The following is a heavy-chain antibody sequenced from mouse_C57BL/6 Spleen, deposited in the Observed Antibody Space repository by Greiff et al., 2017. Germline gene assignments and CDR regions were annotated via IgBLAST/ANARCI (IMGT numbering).Heavy chain of an antibody. CDR3: ARRDYYGNYVGAMDY. D-gene: IGHD2-1*01. V-gene: IGHV1-78*01. CDR2: IYPRYGST. CDR1: GYTFTDHT. Sequence: VQRVESDAELVKPGASVKISCKVSGYTFTDHTIHWMKQRPEQGLEWIGYIYPRYGSTKYNEKFKGKATLTADKSSSTAYMQLNSLTSEDSAVYFCARRDYYGNYVGAMDYWGQGTSVTVSS. J-gene: IGHJ4*01.